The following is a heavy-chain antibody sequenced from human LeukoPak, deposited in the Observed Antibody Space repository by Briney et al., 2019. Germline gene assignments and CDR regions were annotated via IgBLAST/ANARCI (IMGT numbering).Heavy chain of an antibody. CDR2: ISYDGSNK. D-gene: IGHD3-10*01. CDR1: GFTFSSYA. J-gene: IGHJ6*02. V-gene: IGHV3-30*04. CDR3: ARRQNYYGSGSSGGMDV. Sequence: GGSLRLSCAASGFTFSSYAMHWVRQAPGKGLEWVAVISYDGSNKYYADSVKGRFTISRDNSKNTLYLQMNSLGAEDTAVYYCARRQNYYGSGSSGGMDVWGQGTTVTISS.